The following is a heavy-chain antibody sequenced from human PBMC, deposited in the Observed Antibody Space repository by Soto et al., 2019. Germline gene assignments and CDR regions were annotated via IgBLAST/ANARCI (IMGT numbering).Heavy chain of an antibody. CDR1: GGSISSHY. CDR2: IYYRGST. V-gene: IGHV4-59*11. Sequence: QVQLQESGPGLVRPSETLSLTCTVSGGSISSHYWSWVRQAPGKGLEWIGHIYYRGSTNYNPSLRSRRTISVDASKSQFSLKLNSVTTADTAVYYCARDGREASGMDVWGQGTKVTVSS. D-gene: IGHD1-26*01. CDR3: ARDGREASGMDV. J-gene: IGHJ6*02.